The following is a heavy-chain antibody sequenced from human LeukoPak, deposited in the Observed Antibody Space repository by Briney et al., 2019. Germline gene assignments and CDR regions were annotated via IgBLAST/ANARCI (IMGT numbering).Heavy chain of an antibody. Sequence: GGSLRLSCATSGFIFSHYGMHWVRQAPGKGLEWVAVIWHDGSSKYYADSVKGRFTISRDNSENTVYLQMNSLRAEDTAVYYCAKDAQRGFDYSNSLEYWGQGDLVTVSS. V-gene: IGHV3-33*06. CDR3: AKDAQRGFDYSNSLEY. CDR2: IWHDGSSK. CDR1: GFIFSHYG. J-gene: IGHJ4*02. D-gene: IGHD4-11*01.